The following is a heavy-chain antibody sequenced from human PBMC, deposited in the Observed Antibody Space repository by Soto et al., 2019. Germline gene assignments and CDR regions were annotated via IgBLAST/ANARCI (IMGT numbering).Heavy chain of an antibody. V-gene: IGHV5-51*01. CDR3: ARTESGYSYGFADV. Sequence: GESLKISCKGSGYSFTSYWIGWVRQMPGKGLEWMGIIYPGDSDPSYSPSFKAQVTISADNSISTAYLQWSSLKASDTALYYCARTESGYSYGFADVWGQGTTITVSS. CDR2: IYPGDSDP. J-gene: IGHJ6*02. D-gene: IGHD5-18*01. CDR1: GYSFTSYW.